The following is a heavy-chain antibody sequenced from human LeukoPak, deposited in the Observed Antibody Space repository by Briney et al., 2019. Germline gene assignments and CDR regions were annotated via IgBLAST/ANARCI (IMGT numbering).Heavy chain of an antibody. Sequence: GGSLRLSCAASGLTFSTSAMRWVRQAPGKGLEWLSTIGGGGRDTFYADSVKGRFTVSRDNSKNTLYLQMSSLRAEDTAVYFCAKNRGANYYNYYMDVWGKGTTVTVSS. D-gene: IGHD4/OR15-4a*01. V-gene: IGHV3-23*01. CDR2: IGGGGRDT. J-gene: IGHJ6*03. CDR1: GLTFSTSA. CDR3: AKNRGANYYNYYMDV.